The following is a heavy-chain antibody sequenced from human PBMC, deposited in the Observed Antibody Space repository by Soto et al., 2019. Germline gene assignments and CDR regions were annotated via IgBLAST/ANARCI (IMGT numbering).Heavy chain of an antibody. CDR2: IYPGDSDT. D-gene: IGHD2-8*01. CDR3: ATSMVAEYAFDF. V-gene: IGHV5-51*01. Sequence: PGESLKISCKGSGDSFTSYWISWVRQMPGKGLEWMGIIYPGDSDTRYTPSFQGRVTISADKSISTAYLQWSSLKASDTAMYYCATSMVAEYAFDFWGQGTMVTVSS. CDR1: GDSFTSYW. J-gene: IGHJ3*01.